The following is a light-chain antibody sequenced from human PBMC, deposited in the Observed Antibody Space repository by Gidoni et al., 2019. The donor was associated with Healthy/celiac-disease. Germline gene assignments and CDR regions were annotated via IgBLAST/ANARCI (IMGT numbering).Light chain of an antibody. CDR2: AAS. CDR3: QQSYSTLYT. CDR1: QSISSY. J-gene: IGKJ2*01. Sequence: PSSLSASVGDRVTITCRASQSISSYLNWYQQKPGKAPKLLIYAASSLQSGVPSRFSGSGSETDFTLTISSLQPEDFATYYCQQSYSTLYTFGQGTKLEIK. V-gene: IGKV1-39*01.